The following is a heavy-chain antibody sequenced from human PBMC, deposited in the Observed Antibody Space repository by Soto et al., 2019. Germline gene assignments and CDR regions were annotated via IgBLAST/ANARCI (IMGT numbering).Heavy chain of an antibody. J-gene: IGHJ3*02. CDR3: ARVWGGAFDI. CDR2: IYHSGST. Sequence: PSETLSLTCTVSGGSISSYYWSWIRRPPGKGLEWIGYIYHSGSTYYNPSLKSRVTISVDTSKNQFSLKLSSVTAADTAVYYCARVWGGAFDIWGQGTMVTVSS. D-gene: IGHD3-10*01. V-gene: IGHV4-59*01. CDR1: GGSISSYY.